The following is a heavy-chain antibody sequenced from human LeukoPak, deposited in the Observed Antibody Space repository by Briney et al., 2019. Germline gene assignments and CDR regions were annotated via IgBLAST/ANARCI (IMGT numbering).Heavy chain of an antibody. J-gene: IGHJ6*03. CDR2: IIPIFGTA. V-gene: IGHV1-69*05. CDR1: GGTFSSYA. CDR3: ARDKAPGYYYYMDV. Sequence: ASVKVSCKASGGTFSSYAISWVRQAPGQGLEWMGGIIPIFGTANYAQKFQGRVTITTDESTSTAYMELSSLRSEDTAAYYCARDKAPGYYYYMDVWGKGTTVTVSS.